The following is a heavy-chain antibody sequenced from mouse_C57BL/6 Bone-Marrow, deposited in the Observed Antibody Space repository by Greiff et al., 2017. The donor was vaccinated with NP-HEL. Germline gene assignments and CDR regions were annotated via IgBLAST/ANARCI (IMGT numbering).Heavy chain of an antibody. CDR2: IDPANGNT. J-gene: IGHJ3*01. V-gene: IGHV14-3*01. D-gene: IGHD2-1*01. CDR1: GFNIKNTY. CDR3: ARESLGGNFLFAY. Sequence: EVQLQQSVAELVRPGASVKLSCTASGFNIKNTYMPWVKQRPEQGLEWIGRIDPANGNTKYAPKFQGKATITADTSSNTAYLQLSSLTSEDTAIYYCARESLGGNFLFAYWGQGTLVTVSA.